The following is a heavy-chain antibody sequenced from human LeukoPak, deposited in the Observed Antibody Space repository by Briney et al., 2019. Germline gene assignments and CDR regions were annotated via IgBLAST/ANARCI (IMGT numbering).Heavy chain of an antibody. D-gene: IGHD6-19*01. J-gene: IGHJ6*03. CDR2: INPNSGGT. CDR3: ARRFYSSGWYRDYMDV. V-gene: IGHV1-2*02. CDR1: GYTFTVYY. Sequence: ASVKVSFTAPGYTFTVYYMHWVRQAPGQGLEWMGWINPNSGGTNYAQKFQGRVTMTRDTSTSTAYMELSRLRSDDTAVYYCARRFYSSGWYRDYMDVWGKGTTVTISS.